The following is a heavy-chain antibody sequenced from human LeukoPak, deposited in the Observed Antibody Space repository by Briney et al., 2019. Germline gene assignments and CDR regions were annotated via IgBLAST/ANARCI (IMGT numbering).Heavy chain of an antibody. V-gene: IGHV1-2*02. CDR3: ASRELGY. CDR2: INPDSGVT. CDR1: GYTFTGYF. Sequence: ASVKVSCKTSGYTFTGYFMHWVRQAPGQGLEWLGWINPDSGVTKYAQKFQGRVTMTRDTSISTAYMELSRLRSVDTAVYYCASRELGYWGQGTLVTVSS. J-gene: IGHJ4*02. D-gene: IGHD1-26*01.